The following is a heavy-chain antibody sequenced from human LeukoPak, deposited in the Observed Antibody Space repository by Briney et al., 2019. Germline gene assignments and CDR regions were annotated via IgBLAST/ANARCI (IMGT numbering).Heavy chain of an antibody. CDR1: GFTFSSYA. Sequence: GGSLRLSCAASGFTFSSYAVRWVRQTPGKGLEWVSAISGSGGSTYYADSVRGRFTISRDNSKNTLYLQMNSLRAEDTAVYYCAKHSRITSVGTIDYWGQGTLVTVSS. CDR3: AKHSRITSVGTIDY. V-gene: IGHV3-23*01. CDR2: ISGSGGST. J-gene: IGHJ4*02. D-gene: IGHD6-13*01.